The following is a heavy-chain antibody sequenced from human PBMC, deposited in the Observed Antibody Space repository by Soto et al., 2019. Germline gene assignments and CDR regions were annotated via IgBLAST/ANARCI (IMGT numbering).Heavy chain of an antibody. Sequence: TGGSLRLSCAASGFTFSSYGMHWVRQAPGKGLEWVAVIWYDGSNKYYADSVKGRFTISRDNSKNTLYLQMNSLRAEDTAVYYCARPILRYFDWLFSDAFDIWGQGTMVTVSS. CDR2: IWYDGSNK. V-gene: IGHV3-33*01. CDR1: GFTFSSYG. CDR3: ARPILRYFDWLFSDAFDI. D-gene: IGHD3-9*01. J-gene: IGHJ3*02.